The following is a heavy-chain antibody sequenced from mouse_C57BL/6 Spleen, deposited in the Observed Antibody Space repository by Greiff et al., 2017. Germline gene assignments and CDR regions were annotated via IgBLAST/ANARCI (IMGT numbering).Heavy chain of an antibody. CDR3: ERWRDGYPFAY. Sequence: QVQLQQPGAEFVMPGASVKLSCKASGYTFTSYWMHWVQQSPGQGLEWIGAIDPSDSYTNYNQKFKGKSTLTVDKSSSTAYMQLSSLTSEDSAVYYCERWRDGYPFAYWGQGTLVTVAA. V-gene: IGHV1-69*01. CDR2: IDPSDSYT. CDR1: GYTFTSYW. J-gene: IGHJ3*01. D-gene: IGHD2-3*01.